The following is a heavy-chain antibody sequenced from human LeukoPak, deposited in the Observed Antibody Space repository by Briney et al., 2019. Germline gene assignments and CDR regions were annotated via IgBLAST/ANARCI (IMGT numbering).Heavy chain of an antibody. CDR2: IRSKAYGGTT. D-gene: IGHD6-6*01. J-gene: IGHJ6*03. Sequence: GGSLRLSCTASGFTFGDYAMSWVRQAPGKGLEWVGFIRSKAYGGTTEYAASVKGRFTISRDDSKSIAYLQMNSLKTEDTAVYYCTRVVIAARHYYYYYMDVWGKGTTVTVSS. CDR3: TRVVIAARHYYYYYMDV. V-gene: IGHV3-49*04. CDR1: GFTFGDYA.